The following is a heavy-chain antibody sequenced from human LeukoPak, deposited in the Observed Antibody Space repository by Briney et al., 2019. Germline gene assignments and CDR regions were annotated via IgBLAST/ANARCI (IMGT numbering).Heavy chain of an antibody. D-gene: IGHD6-13*01. Sequence: SETLSLTCTVSGASISSSYYWGWIRQSPGKGLERIASIYFRGGTYYNPSLKSRVTISVDATKNVCSLKLTSVAAAKTAVYYCVRHIAMGSPLYDWGQGTLVTVSA. CDR1: GASISSSYY. J-gene: IGHJ4*02. CDR3: VRHIAMGSPLYD. V-gene: IGHV4-39*01. CDR2: IYFRGGT.